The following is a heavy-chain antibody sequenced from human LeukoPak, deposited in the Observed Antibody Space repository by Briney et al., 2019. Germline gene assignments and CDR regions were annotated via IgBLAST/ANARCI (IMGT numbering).Heavy chain of an antibody. CDR2: ISSSSSYI. J-gene: IGHJ5*02. V-gene: IGHV3-21*01. CDR3: ARSVVAPQDWFDP. CDR1: GFTFSSYY. Sequence: GGSLRLSCAGSGFTFSSYYMIWVRQAPGKGLEWVSSISSSSSYIYYADSVRGRFTISRDNAKNSLYLQMNSLRAEDTAVYYCARSVVAPQDWFDPWGQGTLVTVSS. D-gene: IGHD4-23*01.